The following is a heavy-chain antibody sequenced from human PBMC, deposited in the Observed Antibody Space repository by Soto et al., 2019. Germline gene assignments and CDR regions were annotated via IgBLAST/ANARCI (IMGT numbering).Heavy chain of an antibody. CDR2: ISSSSYT. CDR1: GFTFSSYA. J-gene: IGHJ6*02. D-gene: IGHD3-22*01. V-gene: IGHV3-21*01. Sequence: PGGSLRLSCAASGFTFSSYAMSWVRQAPGKGLEWVSAISSSSYTNYADSVKGRFTISRDNAKNSLYLQMNSLRAEDTAVYYCARERSDSSGYWGVYYYYGMDVWGQGTTVTVSS. CDR3: ARERSDSSGYWGVYYYYGMDV.